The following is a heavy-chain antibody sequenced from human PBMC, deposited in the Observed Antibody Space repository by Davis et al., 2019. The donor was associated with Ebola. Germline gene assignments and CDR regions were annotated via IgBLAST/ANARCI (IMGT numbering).Heavy chain of an antibody. CDR2: FDPEDGET. D-gene: IGHD3-10*01. CDR3: ATDSPLLLWFRELLYY. Sequence: ASVKVSCKVSGYTLTELSMHWVRQAPGKGLEWMGGFDPEDGETIYAQKFQGRVTMTEDTSTDTAYMELSSLRSEDTAVYYCATDSPLLLWFRELLYYWGQGTLVTVSS. V-gene: IGHV1-24*01. CDR1: GYTLTELS. J-gene: IGHJ4*02.